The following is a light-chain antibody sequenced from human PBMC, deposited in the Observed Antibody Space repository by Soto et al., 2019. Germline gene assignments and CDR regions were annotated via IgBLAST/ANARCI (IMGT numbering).Light chain of an antibody. CDR3: QQYNKWPLS. J-gene: IGKJ4*01. CDR2: DAS. V-gene: IGKV3-15*01. Sequence: EIVMTQSPDTLSVSPGERATLSCRANQSIRGNLAWYQQKPGQAPRLLIYDASTGATGIPDKFSASGSGTEFTLTISSLQSEDFAVYYCQQYNKWPLSFGGGTKVELK. CDR1: QSIRGN.